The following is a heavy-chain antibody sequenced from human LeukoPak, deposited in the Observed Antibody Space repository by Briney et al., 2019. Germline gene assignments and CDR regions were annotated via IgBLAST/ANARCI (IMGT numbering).Heavy chain of an antibody. CDR1: GDSISSTDYY. J-gene: IGHJ5*02. Sequence: PPETLSLTCTVSGDSISSTDYYWDWIRQPPGEALEWIGDINYRGGTYYKSSLKSRVTMSLDTSKNQLYLRLNSVTAADTGVYYCARHIRANNWFDPWGQGTLVTVSS. CDR3: ARHIRANNWFDP. D-gene: IGHD1-14*01. V-gene: IGHV4-39*01. CDR2: INYRGGT.